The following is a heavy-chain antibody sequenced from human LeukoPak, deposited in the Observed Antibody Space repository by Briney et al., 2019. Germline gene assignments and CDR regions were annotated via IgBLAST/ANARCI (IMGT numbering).Heavy chain of an antibody. V-gene: IGHV3-21*01. CDR3: ARGTHYSNPYFDY. CDR2: ISSSSSYI. CDR1: GFTFSSYS. D-gene: IGHD4-11*01. J-gene: IGHJ4*02. Sequence: GGSLRLSCAAPGFTFSSYSMNWVRQAPGKGLEWVSSISSSSSYIYYADSVKGRFTISRDNAKNSLYLQMNSLRAEDTAVYYCARGTHYSNPYFDYWGQGTLVTVSS.